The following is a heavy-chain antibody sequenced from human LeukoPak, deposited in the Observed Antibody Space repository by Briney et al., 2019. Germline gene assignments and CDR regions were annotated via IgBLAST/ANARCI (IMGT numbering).Heavy chain of an antibody. V-gene: IGHV3-48*03. Sequence: PGGSLRLSCAASGFIISSYEMTWIRQAPGKGLEWLSYISPAENIHYADSVKGRFTISRDNAKNSVFLQVNSLRGEDTAVYYCGRFKTYFDSWGQGTLVTVSS. CDR3: GRFKTYFDS. CDR1: GFIISSYE. CDR2: ISPAENI. J-gene: IGHJ4*02.